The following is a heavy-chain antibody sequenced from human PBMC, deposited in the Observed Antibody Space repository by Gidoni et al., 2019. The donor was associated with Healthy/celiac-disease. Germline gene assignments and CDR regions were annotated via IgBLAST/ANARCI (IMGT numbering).Heavy chain of an antibody. CDR1: GFTFSGSA. Sequence: EVQLVESGGGLVQPGGSLKLSCAASGFTFSGSAMHWVRQASGRGLEWVGRIRSKANSYATAYAASVKGRFTISRDDSKNTAYLQMKSLKTEDTAVYYCTRLGYGDYGWGQGTLVTVSS. V-gene: IGHV3-73*02. J-gene: IGHJ4*02. CDR2: IRSKANSYAT. D-gene: IGHD4-17*01. CDR3: TRLGYGDYG.